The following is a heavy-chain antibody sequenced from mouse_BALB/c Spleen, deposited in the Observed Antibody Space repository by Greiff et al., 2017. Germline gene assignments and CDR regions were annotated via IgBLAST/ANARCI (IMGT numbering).Heavy chain of an antibody. Sequence: DVMLVESGGGLVKPGGSLKLSCAASGFTFSDYYMYWVRQTPEKRLEWVATISDGGSYTYYPDSVKGRFTISRDNAKNNLYLQMSSLKSEDTAMYYCARDHYYAMDYWGQGTSVTVSS. V-gene: IGHV5-4*02. CDR3: ARDHYYAMDY. CDR1: GFTFSDYY. CDR2: ISDGGSYT. J-gene: IGHJ4*01.